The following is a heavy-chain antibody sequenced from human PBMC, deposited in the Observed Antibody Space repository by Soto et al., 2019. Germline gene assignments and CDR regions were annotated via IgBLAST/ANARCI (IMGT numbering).Heavy chain of an antibody. J-gene: IGHJ6*02. V-gene: IGHV3-15*07. CDR3: TTVYEDVGSAPPLGDV. D-gene: IGHD2-15*01. CDR2: IKSKTDGGTT. CDR1: GFTFSNAW. Sequence: GGSLRLSCAASGFTFSNAWMNWVRQAPGKGLEWVGRIKSKTDGGTTDYAAPVKGRFTISRDDSKNTLYLQMNSLKTEDTAVYYFTTVYEDVGSAPPLGDVWGQGTTVTVSS.